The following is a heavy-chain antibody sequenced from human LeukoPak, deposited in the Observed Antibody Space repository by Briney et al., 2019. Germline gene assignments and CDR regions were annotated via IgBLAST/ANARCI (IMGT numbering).Heavy chain of an antibody. Sequence: GGSLRLSCAASGFTVGSNYMNWVRQAPGKGLEWVSVIYSGGSTYYADSVKGRFTISRDNSKNTLYLQMNSLRAEDTAVYYCARDQSGFLEWPFWGQGTLVTVSS. CDR2: IYSGGST. CDR3: ARDQSGFLEWPF. J-gene: IGHJ4*02. CDR1: GFTVGSNY. V-gene: IGHV3-66*02. D-gene: IGHD3-3*01.